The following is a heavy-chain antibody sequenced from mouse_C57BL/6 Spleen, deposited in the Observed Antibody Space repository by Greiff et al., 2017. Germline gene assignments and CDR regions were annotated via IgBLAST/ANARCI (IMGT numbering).Heavy chain of an antibody. Sequence: QVQLQQSGAELVRPGASVKLSCKASGYTFTDYYIHWVKQRPGQGLEWIARIYPGSGNTYYNEKFKGKATLTAEKSSSTAYMQLSSLTSDDAAVYVCARGVYDGYPFDYWGQGTTLTVSS. D-gene: IGHD2-3*01. CDR2: IYPGSGNT. CDR1: GYTFTDYY. V-gene: IGHV1-76*01. J-gene: IGHJ2*01. CDR3: ARGVYDGYPFDY.